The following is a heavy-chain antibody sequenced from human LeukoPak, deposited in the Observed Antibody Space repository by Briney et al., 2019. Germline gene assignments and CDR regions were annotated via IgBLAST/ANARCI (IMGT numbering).Heavy chain of an antibody. J-gene: IGHJ4*02. Sequence: GGSLRLSCAASGFTFSSYSMNWVRQAPGKGLEWVSSISSSSSYIYYADSVKGRFTISRDNAKNSLYLQMNSLRAEDTAVYYCARDPALYSSGWFDYWGQGILVTVSS. D-gene: IGHD6-19*01. V-gene: IGHV3-21*01. CDR2: ISSSSSYI. CDR3: ARDPALYSSGWFDY. CDR1: GFTFSSYS.